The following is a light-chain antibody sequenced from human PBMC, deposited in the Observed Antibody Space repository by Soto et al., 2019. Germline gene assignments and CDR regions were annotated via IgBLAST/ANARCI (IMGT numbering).Light chain of an antibody. J-gene: IGKJ1*01. V-gene: IGKV3-20*01. CDR2: NAA. CDR3: QQYARSPRT. CDR1: QTIASNF. Sequence: IVLTQSPGTLSLSPGERASLSCRASQTIASNFIAWYQQRPGQAPRLLIYNAASRATGVPARFSGSGSGTDFSLTNTKVEPDDVAVYYCQQYARSPRTFGQGNKLEMK.